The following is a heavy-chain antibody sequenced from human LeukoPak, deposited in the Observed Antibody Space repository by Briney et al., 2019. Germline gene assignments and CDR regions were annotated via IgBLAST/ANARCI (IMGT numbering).Heavy chain of an antibody. J-gene: IGHJ4*02. CDR3: AKDYSSGWYIGPFDY. CDR2: NSGSGGGT. D-gene: IGHD6-19*01. V-gene: IGHV3-23*01. CDR1: GFTFTSYA. Sequence: PGGSLRLSCAASGFTFTSYAMTWVRQPPGKGLEWVTANSGSGGGTYYADSVKGRFTISRDNSKNTLYLQMNSLRAEDTAVYYCAKDYSSGWYIGPFDYWGQGTLVTVSS.